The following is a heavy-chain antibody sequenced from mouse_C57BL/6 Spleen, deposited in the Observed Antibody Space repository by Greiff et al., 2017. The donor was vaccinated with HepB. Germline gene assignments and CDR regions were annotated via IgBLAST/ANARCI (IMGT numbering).Heavy chain of an antibody. CDR2: ISSGSSTI. CDR1: GFTFSDYG. Sequence: EVKLMESGGGLVKPGGSLKLSCAASGFTFSDYGMHWVRQAPEKGLEWVAYISSGSSTIYYADTVKGRFTISRDNAKNTLFLQMTSLRSEDTAMYYCARGHYYGSSWYFDVWGTGTTVTVSS. CDR3: ARGHYYGSSWYFDV. V-gene: IGHV5-17*01. D-gene: IGHD1-1*01. J-gene: IGHJ1*03.